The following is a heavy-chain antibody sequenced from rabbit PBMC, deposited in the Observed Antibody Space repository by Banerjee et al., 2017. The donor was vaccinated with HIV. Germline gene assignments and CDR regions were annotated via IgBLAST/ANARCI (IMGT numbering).Heavy chain of an antibody. CDR1: GFDLSRYYY. Sequence: QQQLVESGGGLVKPEGSLTLTCKASGFDLSRYYYMCWVRQAPGKGLELIACIDTNSDSTSYASWAKGRFTISKTSSTTVTLQMTSLTAADTATYFCARAAYAGAAYAWYFDLWGPGTLVTVS. CDR2: IDTNSDST. V-gene: IGHV1S45*01. J-gene: IGHJ4*01. CDR3: ARAAYAGAAYAWYFDL. D-gene: IGHD4-2*01.